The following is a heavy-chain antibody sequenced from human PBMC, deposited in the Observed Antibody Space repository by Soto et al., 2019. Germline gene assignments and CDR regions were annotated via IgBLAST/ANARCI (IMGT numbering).Heavy chain of an antibody. Sequence: ASVKVSCKASGYTFTSYYMHWVRQAPGQGLEWMGIINPSGGSTSYAQKFQGRVTMTRDTSTSTVYMELNSLKTEDTAVYYCTTDSYFNLKLVRFDYWGLGTLVTVSS. CDR2: INPSGGST. D-gene: IGHD2-21*01. V-gene: IGHV1-46*01. J-gene: IGHJ4*01. CDR3: TTDSYFNLKLVRFDY. CDR1: GYTFTSYY.